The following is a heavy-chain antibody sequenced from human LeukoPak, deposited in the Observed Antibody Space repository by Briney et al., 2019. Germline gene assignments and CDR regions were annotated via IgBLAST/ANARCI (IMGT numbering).Heavy chain of an antibody. Sequence: SETLSLTCSVSGGSINNNNYYWTWIRQPAGKALEWIGRISTSGSTNYNPSLQSRVTISADTSNYQFSLKLSSVTAADTAVYYCARDPNYYDSRGTRAFDIWGQGTMVTVSS. D-gene: IGHD3-22*01. CDR3: ARDPNYYDSRGTRAFDI. J-gene: IGHJ3*02. CDR1: GGSINNNNYY. CDR2: ISTSGST. V-gene: IGHV4-61*02.